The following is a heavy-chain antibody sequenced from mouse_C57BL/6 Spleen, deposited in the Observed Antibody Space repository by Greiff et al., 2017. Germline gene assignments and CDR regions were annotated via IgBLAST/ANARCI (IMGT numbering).Heavy chain of an antibody. CDR1: GYAFSSYW. D-gene: IGHD2-5*01. CDR3: ARSTIVTNYYAMDY. CDR2: IYPGDGDT. Sequence: QVQLQQSGAELVKPGASVKISCKASGYAFSSYWMNWVKQRPGKGLEWIGQIYPGDGDTNYNGKFKGKATLTADKSSSTAYMQLSSLTSEDSAVYFCARSTIVTNYYAMDYWVQGTSVTVSS. J-gene: IGHJ4*01. V-gene: IGHV1-80*01.